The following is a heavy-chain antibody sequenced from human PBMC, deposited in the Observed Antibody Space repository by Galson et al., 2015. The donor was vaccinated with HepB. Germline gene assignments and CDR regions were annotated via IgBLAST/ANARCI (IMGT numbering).Heavy chain of an antibody. Sequence: SETLSLTCTVSGGSISSSSYYWGWIRQPPGKGLEWIGSIYYSGSTYYNPSLKSRVTISVDTSKNQFSLKLSSVTAADTAVYYCARPQYYYDSSEADAFDIWGQGTMVTVSS. J-gene: IGHJ3*02. V-gene: IGHV4-39*01. CDR2: IYYSGST. D-gene: IGHD3-22*01. CDR1: GGSISSSSYY. CDR3: ARPQYYYDSSEADAFDI.